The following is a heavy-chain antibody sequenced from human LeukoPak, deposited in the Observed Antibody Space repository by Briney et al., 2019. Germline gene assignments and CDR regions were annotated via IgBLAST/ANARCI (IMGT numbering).Heavy chain of an antibody. V-gene: IGHV1-18*01. J-gene: IGHJ4*02. Sequence: ASVKFSCKASGYTFTSYGISWVRQAPGQGLEWMGWISAYNGNTNYAQKLRGRVTMTTDTSTSTAYMELRSLRSDDKTVYYCAREAAAMYQLWPSPTDYWGQGTLVTVSS. D-gene: IGHD2-2*01. CDR1: GYTFTSYG. CDR3: AREAAAMYQLWPSPTDY. CDR2: ISAYNGNT.